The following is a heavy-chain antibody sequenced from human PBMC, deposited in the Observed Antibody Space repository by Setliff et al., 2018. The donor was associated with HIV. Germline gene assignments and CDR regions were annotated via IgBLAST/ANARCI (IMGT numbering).Heavy chain of an antibody. CDR3: ARAGSGSYYNAPHY. V-gene: IGHV5-51*01. Sequence: GESLKISCKGSGYSFTSNWVGWVRQMPGKGLEWMGIIYPGDSDARYSPPFQGQVTISADKSISTAYLQWSSLKASDTAMYYCARAGSGSYYNAPHYWGQGTLVTVSS. CDR2: IYPGDSDA. CDR1: GYSFTSNW. J-gene: IGHJ4*02. D-gene: IGHD3-10*01.